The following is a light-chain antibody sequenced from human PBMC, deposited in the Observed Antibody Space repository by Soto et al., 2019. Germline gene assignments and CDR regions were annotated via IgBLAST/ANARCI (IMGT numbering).Light chain of an antibody. CDR1: QSVSSY. J-gene: IGKJ2*01. CDR3: QQRSNWPPYT. V-gene: IGKV3-11*01. CDR2: DAS. Sequence: EIVLTQSPATLSLSPGERATLSCRASQSVSSYLAWYQQKPGQAPRLLIYDASNRATGIPARFSGSGSGTDFTPTISSLEPGDFAVYYCQQRSNWPPYTFGQGTKLEIK.